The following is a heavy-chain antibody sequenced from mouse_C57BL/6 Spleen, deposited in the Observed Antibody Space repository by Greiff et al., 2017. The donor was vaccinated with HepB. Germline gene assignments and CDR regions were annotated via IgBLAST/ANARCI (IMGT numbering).Heavy chain of an antibody. CDR2: IDPENGDT. CDR3: TTGHGNYLYYDV. D-gene: IGHD2-1*01. V-gene: IGHV14-4*01. CDR1: GFNIKDDY. Sequence: EVQLQQSGAELVRPGASVKLSCTASGFNIKDDYMHWVKQRPEQGLEWIGWIDPENGDTEYASKFQGKATITADTSSNTAYLQLSILTSEDTAVYYGTTGHGNYLYYDVCGTGTTVTVSS. J-gene: IGHJ1*03.